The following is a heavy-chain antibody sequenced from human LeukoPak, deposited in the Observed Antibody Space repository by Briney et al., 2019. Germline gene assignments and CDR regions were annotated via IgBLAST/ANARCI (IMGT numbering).Heavy chain of an antibody. J-gene: IGHJ4*02. D-gene: IGHD6-13*01. V-gene: IGHV4-30-4*01. Sequence: SETLSLTCTVSGGSISSGDYYWSWIRQPPGKGLEWFGYIYYSGSTYYNPSFKSRVTISVDTSKNQFSLKLSSVTAADTAVYYCARGAKLAAAGTDYFDYWGQGTLVTVSS. CDR1: GGSISSGDYY. CDR3: ARGAKLAAAGTDYFDY. CDR2: IYYSGST.